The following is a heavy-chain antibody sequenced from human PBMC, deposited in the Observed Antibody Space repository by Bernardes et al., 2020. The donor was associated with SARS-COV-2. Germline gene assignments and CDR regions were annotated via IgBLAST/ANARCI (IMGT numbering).Heavy chain of an antibody. CDR2: IDSDGSST. Sequence: GGSLRLSCAASGFTFSNYWMHWVRQAPGKGLVWVSHIDSDGSSTTYADSVKGRFTISRDNAKNTLYLQMNSLRAEDTAVYYCAKDRIFLLSSGWIFDYWGQGTLVTVSS. D-gene: IGHD6-19*01. J-gene: IGHJ4*02. CDR3: AKDRIFLLSSGWIFDY. V-gene: IGHV3-74*01. CDR1: GFTFSNYW.